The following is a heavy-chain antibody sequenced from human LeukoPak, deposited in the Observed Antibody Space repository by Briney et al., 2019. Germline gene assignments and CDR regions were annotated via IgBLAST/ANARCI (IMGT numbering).Heavy chain of an antibody. CDR2: INPNSGGT. Sequence: ASVKVSCKASGYTFTSYDINWVRQATGQGLEWMGWINPNSGGTNYAQKFQGRVTMTRDTSISTAYMELSRLRSDDTAVYYCARYYDSSGYFDYWGQGTLVTVSS. CDR1: GYTFTSYD. D-gene: IGHD3-22*01. V-gene: IGHV1-2*02. CDR3: ARYYDSSGYFDY. J-gene: IGHJ4*02.